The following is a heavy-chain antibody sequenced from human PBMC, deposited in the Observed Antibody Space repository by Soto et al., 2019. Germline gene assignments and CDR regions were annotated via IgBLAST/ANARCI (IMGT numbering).Heavy chain of an antibody. CDR3: AKETLASAYADY. Sequence: EVQLLDSGGGLVQPGGSLRLSCAASGYSFSTYAMSWVRQAPGKGLEWVSAISGSGGTTYYADSVKGRFTISRDNSKNTVYVQMNSLRAEGTAVYYCAKETLASAYADYWGQGTLVTVSS. V-gene: IGHV3-23*01. D-gene: IGHD2-2*01. J-gene: IGHJ4*02. CDR1: GYSFSTYA. CDR2: ISGSGGTT.